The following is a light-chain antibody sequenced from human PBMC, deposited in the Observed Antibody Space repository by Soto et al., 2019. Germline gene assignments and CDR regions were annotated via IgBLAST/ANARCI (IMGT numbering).Light chain of an antibody. CDR1: QAVSSNY. V-gene: IGKV3-20*01. CDR2: GAS. J-gene: IGKJ5*01. Sequence: ALTQSPGTLSSSPGERATLSCRASQAVSSNYLAWYQQKPGQAPRLLIYGASSRATGIPDRFSGSGSGTDFTLTISRLEPEDFAVYYCQQYGNSIPITFGQGTRLAIK. CDR3: QQYGNSIPIT.